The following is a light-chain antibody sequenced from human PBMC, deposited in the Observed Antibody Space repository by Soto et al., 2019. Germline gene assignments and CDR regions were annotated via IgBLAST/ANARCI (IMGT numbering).Light chain of an antibody. Sequence: DIQMTQSPSTLSASVGDRVTITCRASQSISSWLAWYQQKPGTAPKLLIYKASTLQSGVPSRFSGSGSGTEFTLTISSLQPEDFATYYCQQSYSTPRTFGQGTKLEIK. V-gene: IGKV1-5*03. J-gene: IGKJ2*01. CDR3: QQSYSTPRT. CDR2: KAS. CDR1: QSISSW.